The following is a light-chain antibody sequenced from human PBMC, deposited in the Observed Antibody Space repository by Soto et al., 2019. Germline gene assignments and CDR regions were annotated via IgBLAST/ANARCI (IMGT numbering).Light chain of an antibody. CDR1: QSVSSN. J-gene: IGKJ2*01. Sequence: EIVMTQSPVTLSASPGERATLSCRASQSVSSNLAWYQQKCGQAPRLLIYGASTRATGIPARFSGNGSGTEFTLTISSLQSEDFAIYYCQQYNNWPPYTFGQGTKLEIK. CDR2: GAS. V-gene: IGKV3-15*01. CDR3: QQYNNWPPYT.